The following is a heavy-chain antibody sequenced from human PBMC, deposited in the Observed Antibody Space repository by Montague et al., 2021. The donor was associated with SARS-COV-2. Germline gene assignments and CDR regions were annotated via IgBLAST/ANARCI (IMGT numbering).Heavy chain of an antibody. J-gene: IGHJ6*02. CDR3: ARVGRQQLVRLSGMDV. CDR2: MDYSGST. D-gene: IGHD6-13*01. CDR1: GGSISSSSCY. Sequence: SETLSLTCTVSGGSISSSSCYWGWIRQPPGKGLEWIGSMDYSGSTDYXRSLKSRVTISVDTSKNQFSLKLSSVTAADTAVYYCARVGRQQLVRLSGMDVWGQGTTVTVSS. V-gene: IGHV4-39*07.